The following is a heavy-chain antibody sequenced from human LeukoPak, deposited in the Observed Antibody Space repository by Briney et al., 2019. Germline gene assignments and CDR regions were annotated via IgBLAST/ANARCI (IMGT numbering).Heavy chain of an antibody. CDR1: GGSISSSSYY. V-gene: IGHV4-39*01. CDR3: AREYASGYFDY. D-gene: IGHD2-2*01. Sequence: PSETLSLTCTVSGGSISSSSYYWAWIRQPPGKGLEWIGSIYYSGSTHYNPSLKSRVTISVDTSKNQFSRKLSSVTAADTAVYYCAREYASGYFDYWGQGTLVTVSS. CDR2: IYYSGST. J-gene: IGHJ4*02.